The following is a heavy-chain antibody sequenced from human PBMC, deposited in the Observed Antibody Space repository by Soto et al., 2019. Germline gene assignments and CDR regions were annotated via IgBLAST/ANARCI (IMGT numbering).Heavy chain of an antibody. J-gene: IGHJ4*02. V-gene: IGHV3-30*18. CDR3: AKGGSFDI. CDR1: GFAFSTYG. D-gene: IGHD3-16*01. CDR2: ITSDVNYK. Sequence: PXASLLLSCAASGFAFSTYGLHWVRQAPGKELEWVAIITSDVNYKYYADSVKGRFTISRDNSKNTLFLQMNSLRAEDTAVYYCAKGGSFDIWGQGTLVTVSS.